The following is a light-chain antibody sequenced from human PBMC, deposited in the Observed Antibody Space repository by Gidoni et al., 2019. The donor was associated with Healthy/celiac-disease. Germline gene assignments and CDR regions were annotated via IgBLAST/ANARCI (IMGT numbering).Light chain of an antibody. V-gene: IGLV3-25*03. Sequence: SYELTQPPSVSVSPGQTARITCSGDALPKQYAYWYQQKPGQAPVLVIYTDSERPSGIPERFSGSSSGTTVTLTISVVQAEDEADYYCQSADSSGTSVVFGEGTKLTVL. CDR3: QSADSSGTSVV. CDR2: TDS. J-gene: IGLJ2*01. CDR1: ALPKQY.